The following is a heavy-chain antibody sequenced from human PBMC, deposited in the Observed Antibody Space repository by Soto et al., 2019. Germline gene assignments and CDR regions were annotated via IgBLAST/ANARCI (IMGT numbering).Heavy chain of an antibody. J-gene: IGHJ6*02. CDR2: SIPMIKTP. CDR1: GGTFSSFA. Sequence: QVQLVQSGAEVKKPGSSVKVSCKASGGTFSSFAISWVRQVPGQGLEWMGGSIPMIKTPNYAQKFQGRLTITADESTNIAYMDLSSLRSEDTAVYFCARGESSWFSDVWGQGTTVIVS. V-gene: IGHV1-69*01. D-gene: IGHD6-19*01. CDR3: ARGESSWFSDV.